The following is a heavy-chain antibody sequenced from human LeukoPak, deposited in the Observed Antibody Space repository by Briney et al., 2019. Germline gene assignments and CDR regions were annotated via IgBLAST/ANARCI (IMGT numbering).Heavy chain of an antibody. V-gene: IGHV3-53*01. CDR3: ARAQWRTYSYYYMDV. CDR2: IYSGGST. CDR1: GFTVSFNY. J-gene: IGHJ6*03. D-gene: IGHD6-19*01. Sequence: PGGSLRLSCAASGFTVSFNYMSWVRQAPGKGLEWISVIYSGGSTYYADSVKGRFTISRDDSKNTLYLQMNSLRADDTAIYYCARAQWRTYSYYYMDVWGKGTTVTVSS.